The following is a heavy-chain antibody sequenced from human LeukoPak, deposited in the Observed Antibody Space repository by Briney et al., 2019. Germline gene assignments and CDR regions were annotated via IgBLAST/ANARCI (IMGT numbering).Heavy chain of an antibody. CDR2: LYSGGNT. CDR3: AKDAYCSGGSCYPNFDY. V-gene: IGHV3-66*01. Sequence: TGGSLRLSCAVSGFTVSSTYMSWVRQAPGKGLEWVSVLYSGGNTYYADSVKGRFTISRDNSKNTLYLQMNSLRAEDTAVYYCAKDAYCSGGSCYPNFDYWGQGTLVTVSS. CDR1: GFTVSSTY. J-gene: IGHJ4*02. D-gene: IGHD2-15*01.